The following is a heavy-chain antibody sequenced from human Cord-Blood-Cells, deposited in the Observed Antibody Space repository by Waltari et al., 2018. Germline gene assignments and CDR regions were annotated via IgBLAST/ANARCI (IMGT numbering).Heavy chain of an antibody. CDR1: GYSISSGYY. Sequence: QVQLQESGPGLVKPSETLSLTCAVSGYSISSGYYWGWIRQPPGKGLEWIGSIYHSGSTYYNPSLKSRVTISVDTSKNQFSLKLSSVTAADTAVYYCARGRLGIKVYWGQGTLVTVSS. CDR3: ARGRLGIKVY. J-gene: IGHJ4*02. V-gene: IGHV4-38-2*01. CDR2: IYHSGST. D-gene: IGHD7-27*01.